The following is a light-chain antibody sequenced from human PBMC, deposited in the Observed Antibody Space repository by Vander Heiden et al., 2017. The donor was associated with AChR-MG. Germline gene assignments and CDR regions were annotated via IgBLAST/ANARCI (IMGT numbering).Light chain of an antibody. J-gene: IGLJ3*02. V-gene: IGLV1-51*01. CDR3: ATWDSGLSTGWV. CDR1: SSNIGANY. CDR2: DDY. Sequence: QSVLTQPPSVSAAPGQKVTISCSGSSSNIGANYVSWFQHVPGAAPKLLIYDDYRRPSGIPDRFSGSKSATSATLAITGLQTGDEADYYCATWDSGLSTGWVFGGGTRLTVL.